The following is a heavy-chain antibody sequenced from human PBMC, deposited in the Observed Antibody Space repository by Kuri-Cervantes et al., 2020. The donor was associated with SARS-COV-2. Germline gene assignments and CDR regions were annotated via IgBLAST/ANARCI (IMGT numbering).Heavy chain of an antibody. Sequence: LSLTCAASGFSFSNACMTWVRQAPGKGLEWVGHVKSKPDGGTTGSAAPVKGRFIISRDDSKNTLHLHMNTLKTEDTAVYYCTAASSGDDYYMDVWGKGTTVTVSS. J-gene: IGHJ6*03. CDR3: TAASSGDDYYMDV. CDR2: VKSKPDGGTT. V-gene: IGHV3-15*01. D-gene: IGHD4-17*01. CDR1: GFSFSNAC.